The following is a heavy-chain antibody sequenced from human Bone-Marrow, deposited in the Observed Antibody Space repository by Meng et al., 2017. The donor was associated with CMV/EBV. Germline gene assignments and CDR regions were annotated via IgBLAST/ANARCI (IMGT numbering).Heavy chain of an antibody. CDR3: TTDVRPYCSSTSCLEYSSSSVGFDY. CDR2: IKSNTDGGTT. V-gene: IGHV3-15*01. J-gene: IGHJ4*02. D-gene: IGHD2-2*01. Sequence: RQAPGKVLEWVGRIKSNTDGGTTDYAAPVKGRFTISRDDSKNTLYLQMNSLKTEDTAVYYCTTDVRPYCSSTSCLEYSSSSVGFDYWGQGTLVTVSS.